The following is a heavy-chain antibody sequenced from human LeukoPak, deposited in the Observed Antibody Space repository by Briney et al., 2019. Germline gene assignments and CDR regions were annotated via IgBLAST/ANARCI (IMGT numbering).Heavy chain of an antibody. V-gene: IGHV3-43*01. CDR1: GFTFDDCT. Sequence: GGSLRLSCAASGFTFDDCTMHWVRQAPGKGLEWVSLISWDGGSTYYADSVKGRFTISRDNSKNSLYLQMNSLRTEDTALYYCAKDGGGNWNDVSADGLDYWGQGTLVTVSS. D-gene: IGHD1-1*01. CDR3: AKDGGGNWNDVSADGLDY. CDR2: ISWDGGST. J-gene: IGHJ4*02.